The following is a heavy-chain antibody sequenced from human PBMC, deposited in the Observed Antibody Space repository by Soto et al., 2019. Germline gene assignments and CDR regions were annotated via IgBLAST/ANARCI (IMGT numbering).Heavy chain of an antibody. CDR3: ARSYSSGWDFDY. Sequence: GGSLRLSCAGSGFTFSNYYMSWIRQAPGKGLAWVSYISSTGRTIYYADSVKGRFTVSRDNAQNSLYLKLNSLRVEDTAVYYCARSYSSGWDFDYWGQGTQVTVSS. V-gene: IGHV3-11*01. CDR2: ISSTGRTI. J-gene: IGHJ4*02. CDR1: GFTFSNYY. D-gene: IGHD6-19*01.